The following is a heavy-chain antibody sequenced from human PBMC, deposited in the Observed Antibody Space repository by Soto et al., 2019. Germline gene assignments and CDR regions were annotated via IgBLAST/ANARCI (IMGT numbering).Heavy chain of an antibody. D-gene: IGHD3-22*01. CDR3: ARDSGGYYYND. CDR2: ISYDGRNK. CDR1: GFTFSSFA. V-gene: IGHV3-30*04. Sequence: QVQLVESGGGAVQPGRSLRLSCAASGFTFSSFAMHCVRQAPGEGLEWVAIISYDGRNKYYADSVKGRFTISRDNSKDTLYLQMNSLKPDDTALYYCARDSGGYYYNDWGQGALVTVSS. J-gene: IGHJ4*02.